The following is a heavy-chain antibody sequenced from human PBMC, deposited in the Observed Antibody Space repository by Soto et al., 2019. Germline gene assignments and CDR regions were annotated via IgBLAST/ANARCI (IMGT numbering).Heavy chain of an antibody. Sequence: SETLSLTCTVSGASIISSNSYWAWIRQSPGTGLEWIGSVSFGRDTYFNPSLKSRLTISADTSKNEISLTLNSVTAADTAVYYCARAPIVVVPAANYYFDYWGQGTLVTVSS. CDR2: VSFGRDT. CDR1: GASIISSNSY. V-gene: IGHV4-39*01. J-gene: IGHJ4*02. D-gene: IGHD2-2*01. CDR3: ARAPIVVVPAANYYFDY.